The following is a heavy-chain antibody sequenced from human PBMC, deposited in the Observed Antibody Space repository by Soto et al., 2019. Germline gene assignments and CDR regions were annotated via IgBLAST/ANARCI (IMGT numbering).Heavy chain of an antibody. CDR1: GGSISSGGYY. J-gene: IGHJ2*01. Sequence: PSETLSLTCTASGGSISSGGYYWSWIRQHPGKGLEWIGYIYYSGSTYYNPSLKSRVTISVDTSKNQFSLKLSSVTAADTAVYYCARSGRYCGGDCYLLRYWYFDLWGRGTLVTVSS. D-gene: IGHD2-21*02. CDR2: IYYSGST. V-gene: IGHV4-31*03. CDR3: ARSGRYCGGDCYLLRYWYFDL.